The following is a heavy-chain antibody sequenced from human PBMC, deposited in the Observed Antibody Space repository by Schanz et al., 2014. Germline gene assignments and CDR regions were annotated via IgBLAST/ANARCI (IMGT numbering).Heavy chain of an antibody. Sequence: QVHLVQSGAEVKKPGSSVKVSCKASGGTFSSDTFSWVRQAPGQGLEWMGRFIPILDVGNYAQQFQGRVTITADKSTSTASMELSSLRSEDTAVYYCARGPSQGYSYGHNIGAYYYGMDVWGQGTTVTVSS. CDR1: GGTFSSDT. D-gene: IGHD5-18*01. V-gene: IGHV1-69*02. CDR2: FIPILDVG. J-gene: IGHJ6*02. CDR3: ARGPSQGYSYGHNIGAYYYGMDV.